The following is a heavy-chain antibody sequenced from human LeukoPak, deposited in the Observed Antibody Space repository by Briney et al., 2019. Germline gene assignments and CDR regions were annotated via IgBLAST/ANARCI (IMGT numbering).Heavy chain of an antibody. CDR1: GFTFSSYA. CDR3: AKVLAAAVKGYYSDY. D-gene: IGHD6-13*01. J-gene: IGHJ4*02. Sequence: GGSLRLSCAASGFTFSSYAMSWVRQAPGKGLEWVSAISGSGGSTYYADSVKGRFTISRDNSKNTLYLQMNSLRAEDTAVYYCAKVLAAAVKGYYSDYWGQGTLVTVSS. CDR2: ISGSGGST. V-gene: IGHV3-23*01.